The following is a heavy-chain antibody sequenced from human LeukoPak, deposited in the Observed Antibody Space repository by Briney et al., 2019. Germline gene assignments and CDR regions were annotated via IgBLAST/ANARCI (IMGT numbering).Heavy chain of an antibody. CDR1: GYTFTGYY. CDR3: ARAEGRRFLEWLLSNFVY. J-gene: IGHJ4*02. CDR2: INPNSGGT. Sequence: ASVKVSCKASGYTFTGYYMHWVRQAPGQGLEWMGWINPNSGGTNYAQKFQGRVTMTRDTSISTAYMELSRLRSDDTAAYYCARAEGRRFLEWLLSNFVYWGQGTLVTVSS. D-gene: IGHD3-3*01. V-gene: IGHV1-2*02.